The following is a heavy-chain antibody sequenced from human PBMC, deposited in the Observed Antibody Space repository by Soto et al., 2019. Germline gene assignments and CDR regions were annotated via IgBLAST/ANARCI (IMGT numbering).Heavy chain of an antibody. CDR3: ARAFSFSPTDSRSWYLGY. CDR2: INAGNGNT. D-gene: IGHD6-13*01. CDR1: GYTFTSYA. Sequence: ASVKVSCKASGYTFTSYAMHWVRQAPGQRLEWMGWINAGNGNTKYSQKFQGRVTITRDTSASTAYMELSSLRSEDTAVYYCARAFSFSPTDSRSWYLGYWGQGTLVTVSS. J-gene: IGHJ4*02. V-gene: IGHV1-3*01.